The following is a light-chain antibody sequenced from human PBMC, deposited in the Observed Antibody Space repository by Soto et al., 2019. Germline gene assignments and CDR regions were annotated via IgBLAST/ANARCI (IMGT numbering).Light chain of an antibody. CDR2: GAS. J-gene: IGKJ1*01. CDR3: QQYGSSPHT. CDR1: QSISMY. Sequence: IVFTQSPGTRSLSPGERTTLSCRASQSISMYLASYQQKPGQGPMVLIHGASSRPTGTPYRFSGSGPGTAFTLTISRLEPEDFAVYYSQQYGSSPHTFGQGTKVDI. V-gene: IGKV3-20*01.